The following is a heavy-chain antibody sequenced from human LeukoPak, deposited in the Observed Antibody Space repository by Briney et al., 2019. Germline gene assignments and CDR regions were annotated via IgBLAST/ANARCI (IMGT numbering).Heavy chain of an antibody. J-gene: IGHJ5*02. CDR2: ISAYNGNT. CDR1: GYTFTSYG. Sequence: ASVKVSCKASGYTFTSYGISWVRQAPGQGLEWMGWISAYNGNTNYAQKLQGRVTMTTDTSTSTAYMELRSLRSDDTAVYYCARDHRVTLRYFEWLPNWFDPWGQGTLVTVSS. V-gene: IGHV1-18*01. D-gene: IGHD3-9*01. CDR3: ARDHRVTLRYFEWLPNWFDP.